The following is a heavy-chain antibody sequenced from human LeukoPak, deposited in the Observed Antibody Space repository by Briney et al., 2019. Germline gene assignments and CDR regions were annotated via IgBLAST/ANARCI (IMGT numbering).Heavy chain of an antibody. Sequence: ASETLSLTCTVSGGSISSYYWSWIRQPPGKGLEWIGYIHYSGSTNYNPSLKSRVTISVDTSKNQFSLKLSSVTAADTAVYYCARNSYGDYDWFDPWGQGTLVTVSS. CDR1: GGSISSYY. J-gene: IGHJ5*02. V-gene: IGHV4-59*01. CDR2: IHYSGST. D-gene: IGHD4-17*01. CDR3: ARNSYGDYDWFDP.